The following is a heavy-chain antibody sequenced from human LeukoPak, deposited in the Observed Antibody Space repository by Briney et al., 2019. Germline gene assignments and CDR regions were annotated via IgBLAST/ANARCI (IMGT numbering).Heavy chain of an antibody. Sequence: SGTLSLTCAVYGGSFSGDYWSWIRRPPGKGLEWLGEINHSGSTNYNPSLKSRVTISVDTSKNQFSLKLSSVTAADTAVYYCARRGRSIFGVVSLYYYYGMDVWGQGTTVTVSS. CDR3: ARRGRSIFGVVSLYYYYGMDV. D-gene: IGHD3-3*01. CDR2: INHSGST. V-gene: IGHV4-34*01. CDR1: GGSFSGDY. J-gene: IGHJ6*02.